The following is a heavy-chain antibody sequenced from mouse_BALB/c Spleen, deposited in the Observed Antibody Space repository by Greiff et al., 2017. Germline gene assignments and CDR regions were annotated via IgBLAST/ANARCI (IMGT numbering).Heavy chain of an antibody. CDR1: GYTFTSYW. D-gene: IGHD4-1*01. CDR2: INPSTGYT. J-gene: IGHJ2*01. V-gene: IGHV1-7*01. Sequence: QVQLQQSGAELAKPGASVKMSCKASGYTFTSYWMHWVKQRPGQGLEWIGYINPSTGYTEYNQKFKDKATLTADKSSSTAYMQLSSLTSGDSAVYYCARGGWDLDYWGQGTTLTVSS. CDR3: ARGGWDLDY.